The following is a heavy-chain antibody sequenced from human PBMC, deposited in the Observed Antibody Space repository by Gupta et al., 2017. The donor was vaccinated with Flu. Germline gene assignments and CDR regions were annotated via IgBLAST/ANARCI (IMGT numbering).Heavy chain of an antibody. CDR2: MHPNSGKT. V-gene: IGHV1-8*01. CDR1: VYPFPSYD. D-gene: IGHD2-2*01. Sequence: QLQLVQSGAEVKKPGASLKVSCQASVYPFPSYDTNRVRLPTGQGLECMGWMHPNSGKTGYAQKFQGRVTMTRNTSISTAYMELSSLGSEDTAVYYCARAIGEYQLLFVYYYYGMDVWGQGTTVTVSS. CDR3: ARAIGEYQLLFVYYYYGMDV. J-gene: IGHJ6*02.